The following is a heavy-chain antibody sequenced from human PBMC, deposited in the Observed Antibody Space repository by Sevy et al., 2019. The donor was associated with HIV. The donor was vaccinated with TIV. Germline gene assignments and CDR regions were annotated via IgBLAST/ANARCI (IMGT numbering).Heavy chain of an antibody. J-gene: IGHJ3*02. CDR2: ISSSGSI. D-gene: IGHD2-21*02. Sequence: GGSLRLSCAASGFTFSSFSMNWVRQAPGKTLEWISYISSSGSIYYADSVKGRFSISRDNAKRSLYLQMNSLRDEDTAVYYCARASSPYCGGDCLYAFNIWGQGTMVTVSS. CDR1: GFTFSSFS. V-gene: IGHV3-48*02. CDR3: ARASSPYCGGDCLYAFNI.